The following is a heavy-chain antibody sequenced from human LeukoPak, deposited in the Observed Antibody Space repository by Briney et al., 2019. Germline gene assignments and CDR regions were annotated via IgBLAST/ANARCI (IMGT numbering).Heavy chain of an antibody. V-gene: IGHV4-4*07. CDR1: GASLSSHY. D-gene: IGHD1-26*01. CDR3: ATAGSRPGTFDI. CDR2: IYTTGSS. Sequence: SETLSLTCTVSGASLSSHYWSWIRQPAGKGLLWPGRIYTTGSSSYNPSLESRVTMSVDTSKNQFSLKLRSVTAADTAVYYCATAGSRPGTFDIWGQGTMVTVSS. J-gene: IGHJ3*02.